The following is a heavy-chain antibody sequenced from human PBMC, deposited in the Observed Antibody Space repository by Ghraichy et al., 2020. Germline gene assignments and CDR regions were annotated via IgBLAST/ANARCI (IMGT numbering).Heavy chain of an antibody. J-gene: IGHJ6*02. CDR3: ARHRGYSGSYYSHYYYGMDV. CDR2: IDPSDSYT. CDR1: GYSFTSYW. V-gene: IGHV5-10-1*01. Sequence: GESLNISCKGSGYSFTSYWISWVRQMPGKGLEWMGRIDPSDSYTNYSPSFQGHVTISADKSISTAYLQWSSLKASDTAMYYCARHRGYSGSYYSHYYYGMDVWGQGTTVTVSS. D-gene: IGHD1-26*01.